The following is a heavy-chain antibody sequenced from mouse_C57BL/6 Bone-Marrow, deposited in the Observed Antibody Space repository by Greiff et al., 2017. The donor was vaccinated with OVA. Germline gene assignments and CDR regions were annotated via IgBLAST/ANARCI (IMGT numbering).Heavy chain of an antibody. V-gene: IGHV1-53*01. CDR2: INPSNGGT. J-gene: IGHJ4*01. CDR3: ARSISYGSSADAMDY. D-gene: IGHD1-1*01. Sequence: QVQLQQPGTELVKPGASVKLSCKASGYTFTSYWMHWVKQRPGQGLEWIGNINPSNGGTNYNEKFKSKATLPVDKSSSTAYMQLSSLTSEDSAVYEGARSISYGSSADAMDYWGQGTSVTVSS. CDR1: GYTFTSYW.